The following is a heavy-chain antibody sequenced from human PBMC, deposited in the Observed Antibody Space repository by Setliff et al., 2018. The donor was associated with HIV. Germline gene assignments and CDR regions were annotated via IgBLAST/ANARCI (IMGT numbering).Heavy chain of an antibody. J-gene: IGHJ4*02. CDR1: GYTLTELS. CDR3: ARADSSNWYHVDY. D-gene: IGHD6-13*01. Sequence: GASVKVSCKVSGYTLTELSMHWVRQGRGKGLEWMGGFDPEDGETIYAQKFQGRVTITTDESTSTAYMELSSLRSEDTAVYYCARADSSNWYHVDYWGQGTLVTVSS. V-gene: IGHV1-24*01. CDR2: FDPEDGET.